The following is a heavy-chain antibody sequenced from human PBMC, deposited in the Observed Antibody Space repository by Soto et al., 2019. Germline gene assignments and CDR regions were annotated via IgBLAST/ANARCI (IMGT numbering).Heavy chain of an antibody. CDR3: ARVFGADYYYYRDV. CDR2: IYYSGST. D-gene: IGHD3-10*01. CDR1: GGSISSYY. V-gene: IGHV4-59*01. Sequence: SETLSLTCTVSGGSISSYYWSWIRQPPGKGLEWIGYIYYSGSTNYNPSLKSRVTISVDTSKNQFSLKLSSVTAADTAVYYCARVFGADYYYYRDVWGKGTTVTVSS. J-gene: IGHJ6*03.